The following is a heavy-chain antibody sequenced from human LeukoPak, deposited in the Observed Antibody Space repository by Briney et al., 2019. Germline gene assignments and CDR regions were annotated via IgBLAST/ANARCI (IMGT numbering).Heavy chain of an antibody. CDR3: ARVHYDFCSGRYYYYYYYMDV. D-gene: IGHD3-3*01. Sequence: SETLSLTCPVSGGSISSSSYDWGWLREPPGKGLEWIVSIFYSGRTYYNPSLKSRVTISVDTSMNQFSLKLNSVAAADTAVYYCARVHYDFCSGRYYYYYYYMDVGGKGTAVTVSS. V-gene: IGHV4-39*01. CDR2: IFYSGRT. CDR1: GGSISSSSYD. J-gene: IGHJ6*03.